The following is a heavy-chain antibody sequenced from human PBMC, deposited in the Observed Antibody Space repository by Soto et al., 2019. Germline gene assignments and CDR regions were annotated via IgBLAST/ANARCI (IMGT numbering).Heavy chain of an antibody. Sequence: PGGSLRLSCAASGFTFSSYGMHWVRQAPGKGLEWVAVISNDGSYKYYSDSVRGRFTISRDNSKNTLYLQVNSLRAEDTAVYYYAKVNENSGWRYFDYWGQGTLVTVAP. V-gene: IGHV3-30*18. D-gene: IGHD6-19*01. CDR3: AKVNENSGWRYFDY. CDR1: GFTFSSYG. CDR2: ISNDGSYK. J-gene: IGHJ4*02.